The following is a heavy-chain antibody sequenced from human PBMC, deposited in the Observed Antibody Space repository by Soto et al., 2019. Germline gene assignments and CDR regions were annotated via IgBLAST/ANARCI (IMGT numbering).Heavy chain of an antibody. V-gene: IGHV3-30*18. Sequence: GGSLRLSCAASGFTFSSYGMHWVRQAPGKGLEWVAVISYDGSNKYYADSVKGRFTISRDNSKNTLYLQMNSLRAEDTAVYYCAKDQNLGATWTLDYYYYGMDVWGQGTTVTVSS. CDR1: GFTFSSYG. J-gene: IGHJ6*02. CDR3: AKDQNLGATWTLDYYYYGMDV. CDR2: ISYDGSNK. D-gene: IGHD1-26*01.